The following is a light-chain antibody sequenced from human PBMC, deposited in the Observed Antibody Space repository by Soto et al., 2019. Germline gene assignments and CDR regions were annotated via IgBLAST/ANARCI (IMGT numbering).Light chain of an antibody. J-gene: IGKJ1*01. V-gene: IGKV3-20*01. Sequence: EIVLTQSPGTVSLSPGEGATLSCRASQSVGSRWLAWYQQKPGQAPRDLIYGGSNRATGIPDRFSGSGSGTDFTLTISRLEPEDVAVYYCQQYYSSRTFGQGTKVE. CDR2: GGS. CDR3: QQYYSSRT. CDR1: QSVGSRW.